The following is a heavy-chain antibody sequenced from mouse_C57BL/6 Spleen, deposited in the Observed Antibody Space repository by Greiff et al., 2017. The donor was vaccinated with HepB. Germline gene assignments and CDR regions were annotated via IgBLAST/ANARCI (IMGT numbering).Heavy chain of an antibody. V-gene: IGHV14-1*01. CDR2: IDPEDGDT. CDR3: TTLSTMVTTRVGFDY. Sequence: EVQLQQSGAELVRPGASVKLSCTASGFNIKDYYMHWVKQRPEQGLEWIGRIDPEDGDTEYAPKFQGKATMTADTSSNTAYLQLSSLTSEDTAVYYCTTLSTMVTTRVGFDYWGQGTTLTVSS. J-gene: IGHJ2*01. D-gene: IGHD2-2*01. CDR1: GFNIKDYY.